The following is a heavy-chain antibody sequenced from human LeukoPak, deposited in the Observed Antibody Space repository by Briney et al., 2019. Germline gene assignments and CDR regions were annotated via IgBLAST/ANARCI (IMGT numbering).Heavy chain of an antibody. D-gene: IGHD6-19*01. Sequence: GGSLRLSCAASGFTFSSYAMSWLRQAPGKGLEWVSAISGSGGSTYYADSVKGRFTISRDNSKNTLYLQMNSLRAEDTAVYYCAKDLGMIAVAGSFDYWGQGTLVTVSS. J-gene: IGHJ4*02. V-gene: IGHV3-23*01. CDR2: ISGSGGST. CDR1: GFTFSSYA. CDR3: AKDLGMIAVAGSFDY.